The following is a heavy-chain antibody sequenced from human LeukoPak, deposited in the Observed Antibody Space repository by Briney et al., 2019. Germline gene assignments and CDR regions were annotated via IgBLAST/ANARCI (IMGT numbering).Heavy chain of an antibody. CDR2: LYSDGST. V-gene: IGHV3-53*01. CDR3: ARAAYDSSGYTANHDF. CDR1: GFTVSRNY. D-gene: IGHD3-22*01. J-gene: IGHJ4*02. Sequence: SGGSLRLSCAASGFTVSRNYMSWVRQAPGKGLEWVSVLYSDGSTYYADSVKGRFTISRDNSKNTLYLQMNSLRAEDTAVYYCARAAYDSSGYTANHDFWGQGTLVTVSS.